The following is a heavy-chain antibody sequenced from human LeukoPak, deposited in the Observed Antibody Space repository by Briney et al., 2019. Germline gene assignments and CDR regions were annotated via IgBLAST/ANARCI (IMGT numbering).Heavy chain of an antibody. J-gene: IGHJ3*02. CDR2: INPSGGST. CDR3: AGGTTNTKGAFDM. Sequence: GASVKVSCKASGYTFTSYYVHWVRQAPGQGLEWMGIINPSGGSTSYAQKFQGRVTMTRDTSTSTVYMELSSLRSEDTAVYYCAGGTTNTKGAFDMWGQGTMVTVSS. CDR1: GYTFTSYY. V-gene: IGHV1-46*01. D-gene: IGHD2-8*01.